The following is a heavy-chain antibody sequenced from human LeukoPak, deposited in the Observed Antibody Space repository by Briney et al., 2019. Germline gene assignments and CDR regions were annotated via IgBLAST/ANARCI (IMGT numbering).Heavy chain of an antibody. CDR2: IKQDGTGK. CDR1: GFTFSRYW. D-gene: IGHD1-20*01. J-gene: IGHJ4*02. V-gene: IGHV3-7*05. Sequence: GGSLRLSCAASGFTFSRYWMSWVRQAPGKGLEWVANIKQDGTGKFCVDSVKGRFTISRDNAKNSLYLQMDNLRAEDTAVYYCGRGSNNWDHWGQGTLVTVSS. CDR3: GRGSNNWDH.